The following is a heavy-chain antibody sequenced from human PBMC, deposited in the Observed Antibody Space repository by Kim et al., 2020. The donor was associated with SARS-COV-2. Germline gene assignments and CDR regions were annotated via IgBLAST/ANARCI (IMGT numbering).Heavy chain of an antibody. CDR3: ARAMIDSSGYYYLDV. CDR1: GFTFSSYD. D-gene: IGHD3-22*01. V-gene: IGHV3-13*04. J-gene: IGHJ6*02. Sequence: GGSLRLSCAASGFTFSSYDMHWVRQATGKGLEWVSAIGTAGDTYYPGSVKGRFTISRENAKNSLYLQMNSLRAGDTAVYYCARAMIDSSGYYYLDVWGQGTTVTVSS. CDR2: IGTAGDT.